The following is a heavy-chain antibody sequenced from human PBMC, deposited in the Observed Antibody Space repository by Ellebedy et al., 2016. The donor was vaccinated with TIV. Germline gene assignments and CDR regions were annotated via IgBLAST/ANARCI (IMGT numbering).Heavy chain of an antibody. V-gene: IGHV4-39*01. CDR1: GGSISRSSYF. CDR2: IFYSGTT. D-gene: IGHD3-16*01. CDR3: ARGLGELGGP. J-gene: IGHJ5*02. Sequence: MPSETLSLTCTVSGGSISRSSYFWAWIRQPPGKGLEWIGSIFYSGTTYYNPSLKSRLTISIDTSKSQFSLALSSVTAADTAVYYCARGLGELGGPWGQGTLVTVSS.